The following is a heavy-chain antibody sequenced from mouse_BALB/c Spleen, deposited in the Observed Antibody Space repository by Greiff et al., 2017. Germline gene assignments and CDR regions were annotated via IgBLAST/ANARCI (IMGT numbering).Heavy chain of an antibody. CDR1: GFDFSRYW. J-gene: IGHJ1*01. CDR2: INPDSSTI. V-gene: IGHV4-1*02. D-gene: IGHD3-1*01. Sequence: EVKLQESGGGLVQPGGSLKLSCAASGFDFSRYWMSWVRQAPGKGLEWIGEINPDSSTINYTPSLKDKFIISRDNAKNTLYLQMSKVRSEDTALYYCARQRGLRYFDVWGAGTTVTVSS. CDR3: ARQRGLRYFDV.